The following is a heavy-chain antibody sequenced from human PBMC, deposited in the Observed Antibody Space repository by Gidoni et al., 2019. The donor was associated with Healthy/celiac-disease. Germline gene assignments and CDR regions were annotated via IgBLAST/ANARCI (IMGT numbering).Heavy chain of an antibody. CDR3: ARGGLWFGELIGTGFDY. Sequence: QVQLVESGGGVVQPGRSLRLSCAASGFTFRSYGMHWVRQAPGKGLEWVAVIWYDGSNKYYADSVKGRFTISRDNSKNTLYLQMNSLRAEDTAVYYCARGGLWFGELIGTGFDYWGQGTLVTVSS. J-gene: IGHJ4*02. V-gene: IGHV3-33*01. D-gene: IGHD3-10*01. CDR2: IWYDGSNK. CDR1: GFTFRSYG.